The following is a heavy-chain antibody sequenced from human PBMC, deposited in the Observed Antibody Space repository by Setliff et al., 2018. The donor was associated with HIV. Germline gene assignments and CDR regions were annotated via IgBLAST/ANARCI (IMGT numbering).Heavy chain of an antibody. Sequence: PGGSLRLSCAASGFTFSSYTMNWVRQAPGKGLEWVSSISSSSYYIYYADSVKGRFTISRDNAKNSLFLQMNSLRAEDTAVYYCAREATPRHSSGWVYFDYWGQGMMVTVSS. V-gene: IGHV3-21*01. D-gene: IGHD6-19*01. CDR1: GFTFSSYT. CDR2: ISSSSYYI. J-gene: IGHJ4*02. CDR3: AREATPRHSSGWVYFDY.